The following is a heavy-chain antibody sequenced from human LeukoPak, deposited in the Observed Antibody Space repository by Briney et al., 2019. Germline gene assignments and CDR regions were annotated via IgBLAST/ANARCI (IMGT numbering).Heavy chain of an antibody. J-gene: IGHJ4*02. CDR2: INHSGST. D-gene: IGHD3-22*01. CDR1: GGSFSGYY. CDR3: ARGPDSSGCYPPYFDY. Sequence: SETLSLTCAVYGGSFSGYYWSWIRQPPGKGLEWIGEINHSGSTNYNPSLKSRVTISVDTSKNQFSLKLSSVTAADTAVYYCARGPDSSGCYPPYFDYWGQGTLVTVSS. V-gene: IGHV4-34*01.